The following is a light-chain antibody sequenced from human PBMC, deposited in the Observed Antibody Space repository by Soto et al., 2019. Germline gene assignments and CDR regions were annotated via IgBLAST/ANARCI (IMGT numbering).Light chain of an antibody. Sequence: QSVLTQPASVSGSPGQSITISCTATSSDVGGYNYVSWYQQHPGKAPKLMIYEVSNRPSGVSNRFSGSKSGNTASLTISGLQTEDEADYYCSSFTSINTWVFGGGTKLTVL. CDR2: EVS. V-gene: IGLV2-14*01. CDR1: SSDVGGYNY. J-gene: IGLJ3*02. CDR3: SSFTSINTWV.